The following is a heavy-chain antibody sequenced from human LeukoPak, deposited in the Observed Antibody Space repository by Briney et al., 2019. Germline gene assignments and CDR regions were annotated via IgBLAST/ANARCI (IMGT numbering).Heavy chain of an antibody. D-gene: IGHD3-22*01. CDR3: ARRSYYYDSSGYSYAFDI. Sequence: SETLSLTCTVSGGSISSYYWSWIRQPSGKGLEWIGYIYYSASTNYNPSLKSRVTISVDTSKNQFSLKLSSVTAADTAVYYCARRSYYYDSSGYSYAFDIWGQGTMVTVSS. J-gene: IGHJ3*02. CDR1: GGSISSYY. CDR2: IYYSAST. V-gene: IGHV4-59*08.